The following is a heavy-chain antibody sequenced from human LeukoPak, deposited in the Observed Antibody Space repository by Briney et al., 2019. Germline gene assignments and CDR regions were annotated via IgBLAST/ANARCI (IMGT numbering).Heavy chain of an antibody. D-gene: IGHD5-24*01. Sequence: PSETLSLTCSVSDGSIRSYYWSWIRQPPGKELEWIGNIYYSGSTNYNPSLKSRVTISVDTSKNQFSLDLTSVTAADTAVYYCARVVGDGYGLDYWGQGTLVTVSS. CDR3: ARVVGDGYGLDY. CDR2: IYYSGST. CDR1: DGSIRSYY. V-gene: IGHV4-59*01. J-gene: IGHJ4*02.